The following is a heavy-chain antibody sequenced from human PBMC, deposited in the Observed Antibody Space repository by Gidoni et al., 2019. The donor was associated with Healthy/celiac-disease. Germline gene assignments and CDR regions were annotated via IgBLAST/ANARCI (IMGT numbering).Heavy chain of an antibody. CDR2: INHSGST. CDR3: ARPDNIVVVPAAPRPDAFDI. V-gene: IGHV4-34*01. J-gene: IGHJ3*02. CDR1: GGSFSGSY. Sequence: QVQLQQWGAGLSKPPETLSLTCAVYGGSFSGSYWSWIRQPPGKGLEWIGEINHSGSTNYHPSLKSRVTISVDTSKNQFSLKLSSVTAADTAVYYCARPDNIVVVPAAPRPDAFDIWGQGTMVTVSS. D-gene: IGHD2-2*01.